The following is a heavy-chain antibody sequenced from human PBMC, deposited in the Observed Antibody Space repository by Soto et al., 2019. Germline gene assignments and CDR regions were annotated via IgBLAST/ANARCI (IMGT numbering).Heavy chain of an antibody. J-gene: IGHJ6*03. CDR2: ISYDGSNK. D-gene: IGHD2-2*01. CDR3: ANSVVPAAAGYYYYYMDV. CDR1: GFTFSSYG. Sequence: GSLRLSCAASGFTFSSYGMHWVRQAPGKGLEWVAVISYDGSNKYYADSVKGRFTISRDNSKNTLYLQMNSLRAEDTAVYYCANSVVPAAAGYYYYYMDVWGKGTTVTVSS. V-gene: IGHV3-30*18.